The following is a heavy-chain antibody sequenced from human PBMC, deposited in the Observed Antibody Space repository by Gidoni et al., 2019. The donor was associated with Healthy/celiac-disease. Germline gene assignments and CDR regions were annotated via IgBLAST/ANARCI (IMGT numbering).Heavy chain of an antibody. D-gene: IGHD6-19*01. V-gene: IGHV3-33*01. CDR1: GFTFSSYG. Sequence: QVQLVESGGGVVQPGRSLRLSCAASGFTFSSYGMHWVRPAPGKGLEWVAVIWYDGSNKYYADSVKGRFTISRDNSKNTLYLQMNSLRAEDTAVYYCARADTSQWLVEGAFDIWGQGTMVTVSS. CDR3: ARADTSQWLVEGAFDI. J-gene: IGHJ3*02. CDR2: IWYDGSNK.